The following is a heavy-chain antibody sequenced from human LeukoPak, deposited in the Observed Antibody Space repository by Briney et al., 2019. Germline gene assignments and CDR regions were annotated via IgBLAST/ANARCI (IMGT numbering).Heavy chain of an antibody. V-gene: IGHV3-21*01. CDR2: ITSTSSDI. CDR3: ARDGDYGGNSQEDY. Sequence: GGSLRLSCAASEFTFSSHAMIWVRQAPGKGLEWVSSITSTSSDIFYTDSVKGRFTISRDNAKNSLYLQMNSLRAEDTAVYYCARDGDYGGNSQEDYWGQGTLVTVSS. CDR1: EFTFSSHA. D-gene: IGHD4-23*01. J-gene: IGHJ4*02.